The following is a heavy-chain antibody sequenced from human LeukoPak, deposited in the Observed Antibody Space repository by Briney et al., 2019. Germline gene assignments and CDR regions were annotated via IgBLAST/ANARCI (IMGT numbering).Heavy chain of an antibody. CDR3: ARVGRYYDSSGPFDY. J-gene: IGHJ4*02. V-gene: IGHV1-2*02. Sequence: ASVKVSCKASGYTFTGYYMHWVRQAPGQRLEWMGWINPNSGGTNYAQKFQGRVTMTRDTSISTAYMELSRLRSDDTAVYYCARVGRYYDSSGPFDYWGQGTLVTVSS. CDR1: GYTFTGYY. D-gene: IGHD3-22*01. CDR2: INPNSGGT.